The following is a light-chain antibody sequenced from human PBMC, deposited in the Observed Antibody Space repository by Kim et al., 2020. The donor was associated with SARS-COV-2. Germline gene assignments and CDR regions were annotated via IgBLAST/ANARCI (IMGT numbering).Light chain of an antibody. V-gene: IGLV2-14*03. CDR1: SSDVGGYIF. Sequence: GQSITISCTGNSSDVGGYIFVSWYQQQPGKAPKLILYDVSHRPSGVSNRFSGSKSGNRASLTIFGLQAEDEADYYCTSYTSTSTLVFGGGTQLTVL. CDR3: TSYTSTSTLV. CDR2: DVS. J-gene: IGLJ2*01.